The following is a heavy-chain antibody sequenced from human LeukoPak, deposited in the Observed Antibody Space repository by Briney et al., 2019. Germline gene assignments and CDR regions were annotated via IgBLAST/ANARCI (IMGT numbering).Heavy chain of an antibody. J-gene: IGHJ5*02. CDR3: ARGKLPSISMVRGVRHTSWFDT. CDR2: ISDIGST. Sequence: PSETLSLTCTVSGGSISTYRWSWIRQSPGKGLEWIGYISDIGSTNYNPSLKSRVTISVDTSKNQFSLKLSSVTAADTAVYYCARGKLPSISMVRGVRHTSWFDTWGQGTLVTVSA. V-gene: IGHV4-59*01. D-gene: IGHD3-10*01. CDR1: GGSISTYR.